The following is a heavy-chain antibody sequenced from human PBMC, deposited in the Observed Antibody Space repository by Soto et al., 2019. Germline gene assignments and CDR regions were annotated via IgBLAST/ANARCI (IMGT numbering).Heavy chain of an antibody. CDR3: ARQGVGAPLYYFDY. Sequence: SETLSLTCTVSGGSISSYYWSWIRQPPGKGLEWIGYIYYSGSTNYNPSLKSRVTISVDTAKNQFSLKLSAVTAADTAVYYCARQGVGAPLYYFDYWGQGTLVTVSS. CDR1: GGSISSYY. J-gene: IGHJ4*02. V-gene: IGHV4-59*01. D-gene: IGHD1-26*01. CDR2: IYYSGST.